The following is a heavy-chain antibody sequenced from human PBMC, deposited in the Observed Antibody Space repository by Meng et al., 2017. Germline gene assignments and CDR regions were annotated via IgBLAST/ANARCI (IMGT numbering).Heavy chain of an antibody. CDR1: GYTFTGYY. Sequence: QVQLVQSGAGVEKPWATVKVTCKASGYTFTGYYMHWVRQAPGQGLEWMGRINPNSGGTNYAQKFQGRVTMTRDTSISTAYMELSRLRSDDTAVYYCARGYSSSWYTDYWGQGTLVTVSS. CDR2: INPNSGGT. D-gene: IGHD6-13*01. J-gene: IGHJ4*02. V-gene: IGHV1-2*06. CDR3: ARGYSSSWYTDY.